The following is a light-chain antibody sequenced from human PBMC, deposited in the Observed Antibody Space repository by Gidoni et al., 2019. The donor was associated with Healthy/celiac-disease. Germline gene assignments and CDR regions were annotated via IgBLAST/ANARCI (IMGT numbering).Light chain of an antibody. CDR2: EGS. V-gene: IGLV2-23*01. J-gene: IGLJ1*01. Sequence: QSALTQPASESGSPGQSITISCTGTSSDVGSYNLVSWYQQHPGKAPKRMIYEGSKRPSGVSNRFSGSKSGNTASLTISGLQAEDEADYYCCSYAGRVFGTGTKVTVL. CDR1: SSDVGSYNL. CDR3: CSYAGRV.